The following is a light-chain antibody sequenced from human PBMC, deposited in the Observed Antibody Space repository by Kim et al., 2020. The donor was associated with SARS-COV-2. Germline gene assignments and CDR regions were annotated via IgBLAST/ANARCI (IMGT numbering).Light chain of an antibody. CDR3: SSYAGNYILV. CDR2: EVD. V-gene: IGLV2-8*01. J-gene: IGLJ3*02. Sequence: QSALTQPPSASGSPGQSVTLSCTGTGSDIGTYDYVSWYQKHPGNAPRLIIYEVDKRPSGVPDRFSGSKSGNTASLTVSGLQAEDEAHYYCSSYAGNYILVFGGGTQLTVL. CDR1: GSDIGTYDY.